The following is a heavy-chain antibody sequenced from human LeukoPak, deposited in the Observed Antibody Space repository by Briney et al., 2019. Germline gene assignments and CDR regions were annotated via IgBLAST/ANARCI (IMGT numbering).Heavy chain of an antibody. V-gene: IGHV4-34*01. CDR1: GGSFSGYY. CDR3: ARVHHGPWGHYYYYGMDV. J-gene: IGHJ6*02. D-gene: IGHD7-27*01. Sequence: ASETLSLTCAVYGGSFSGYYWSWIRQPPGKGLEWIGEINHSGSTNYNPSLKSRVTISVDTSKNQFSLKLSSVTAADTAVYYCARVHHGPWGHYYYYGMDVWGQGTTVTVSS. CDR2: INHSGST.